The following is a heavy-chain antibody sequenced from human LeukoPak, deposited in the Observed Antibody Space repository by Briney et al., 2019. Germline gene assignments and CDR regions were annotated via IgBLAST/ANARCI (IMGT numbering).Heavy chain of an antibody. CDR2: IYHSGST. Sequence: SQTLSLTCAVSGGSISSGGYSWRWIRQPPGKGLEWIGYIYHSGSTYYNPSLKSRVTISVDRSKNQFSLKLSSVTAADTAVYYCARDRSYRFYYYGMDVWGQGTTVTVSS. CDR3: ARDRSYRFYYYGMDV. D-gene: IGHD1-26*01. CDR1: GGSISSGGYS. V-gene: IGHV4-30-2*01. J-gene: IGHJ6*02.